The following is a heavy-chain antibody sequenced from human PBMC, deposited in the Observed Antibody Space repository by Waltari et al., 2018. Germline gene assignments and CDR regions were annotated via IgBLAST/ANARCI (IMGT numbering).Heavy chain of an antibody. V-gene: IGHV1-24*01. CDR3: ATESALPGKDY. CDR2: LVPEDVET. J-gene: IGHJ4*02. Sequence: QVQLVQSGAEVKKPGASVKVSCKVSGYTLTGLSMHWVRQAPGKGLEGMGGLVPEDVETIYDRKFQGRVTMTEDTSTYTAYLELGSLRSGDTAVYYCATESALPGKDYWGQGTRVTVSS. CDR1: GYTLTGLS. D-gene: IGHD2-21*01.